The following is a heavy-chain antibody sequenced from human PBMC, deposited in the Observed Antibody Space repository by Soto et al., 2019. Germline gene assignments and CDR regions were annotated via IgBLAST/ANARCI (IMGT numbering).Heavy chain of an antibody. J-gene: IGHJ6*02. CDR3: ARHVPAAGYYYGMDV. Sequence: QVQLVQSGAEVKKPGSSVKVSCKASGDTFSSYAISWVRQAPGQGLEWMGGIISIFGTANYAQKFQGRVTITADESTSTAYMELSSPRSEDTAVYYCARHVPAAGYYYGMDVWGQGTTVTVSS. CDR1: GDTFSSYA. V-gene: IGHV1-69*12. CDR2: IISIFGTA. D-gene: IGHD2-2*01.